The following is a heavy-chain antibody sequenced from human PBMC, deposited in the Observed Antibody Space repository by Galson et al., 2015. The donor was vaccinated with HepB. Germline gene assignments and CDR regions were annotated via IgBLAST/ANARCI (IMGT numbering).Heavy chain of an antibody. D-gene: IGHD1-14*01. CDR3: ARGSQYGNWFLNL. V-gene: IGHV1-69*13. Sequence: SVKVSCKASGGTFSNYAVSWVRQAPGQGLEWMGEIIPIFATTSYAPKFEDRLTIAADESTSTAYIELTSLTSDDTALYFCARGSQYGNWFLNLWGRGTLVTVSS. J-gene: IGHJ2*01. CDR2: IIPIFATT. CDR1: GGTFSNYA.